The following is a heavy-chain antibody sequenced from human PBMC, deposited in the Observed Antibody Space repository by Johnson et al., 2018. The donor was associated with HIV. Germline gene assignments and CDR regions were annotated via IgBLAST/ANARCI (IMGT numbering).Heavy chain of an antibody. Sequence: QVQLVESGGGVVQPRGSLRLSCAASGFTFRDYGMHWVRQAPGKGLEWVAVIQYDGSNKYYADSVKGRFTTSRDNSKNTLYLQMNSLRAEDTAVYYCARASDAFDIWGQGTMVTVSS. CDR1: GFTFRDYG. CDR2: IQYDGSNK. CDR3: ARASDAFDI. V-gene: IGHV3-33*01. J-gene: IGHJ3*02.